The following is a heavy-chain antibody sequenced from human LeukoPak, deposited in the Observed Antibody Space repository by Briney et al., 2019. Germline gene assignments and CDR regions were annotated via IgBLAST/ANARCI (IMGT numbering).Heavy chain of an antibody. CDR1: GFTFSTYS. CDR3: ARGQWNQYYYDSSGPGFGY. J-gene: IGHJ4*02. V-gene: IGHV3-74*01. Sequence: GGSLRLSCAASGFTFSTYSMNWVRQAPGKGLEWVSRIDEYGTTINYADSVKGRFTISRNNAGDTLFLQMNSLRAEDTAVYYCARGQWNQYYYDSSGPGFGYWGQGTLVTVSS. CDR2: IDEYGTTI. D-gene: IGHD3-22*01.